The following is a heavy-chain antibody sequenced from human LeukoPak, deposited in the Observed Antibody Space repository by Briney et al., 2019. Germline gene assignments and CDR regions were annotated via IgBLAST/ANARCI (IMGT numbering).Heavy chain of an antibody. CDR1: GGSISSRSYY. CDR3: ASAPSKRGSSWYGGLNWFDP. CDR2: IYYSGST. J-gene: IGHJ5*02. V-gene: IGHV4-39*07. Sequence: TSETLSLTCTVSGGSISSRSYYWGWLRQPPGKGREWIGRIYYSGSTYYNPSLKSRVTISVDTSKNQFSLKLSSVTAADTAVYYCASAPSKRGSSWYGGLNWFDPWGQGTLVTVSS. D-gene: IGHD6-13*01.